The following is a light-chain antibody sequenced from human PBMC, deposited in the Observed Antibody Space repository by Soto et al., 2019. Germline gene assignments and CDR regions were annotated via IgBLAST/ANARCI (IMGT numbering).Light chain of an antibody. CDR3: CSYGGSYV. J-gene: IGLJ1*01. Sequence: QSALTQPASVSGSPGQSITISCTGTSSDVGSYNLVSWYQQHPGKAPKVMIYEVSKRPSGVSNRFSGSKSGDTASLTISGLQAEDEADYYCCSYGGSYVFGTATKVT. V-gene: IGLV2-23*02. CDR2: EVS. CDR1: SSDVGSYNL.